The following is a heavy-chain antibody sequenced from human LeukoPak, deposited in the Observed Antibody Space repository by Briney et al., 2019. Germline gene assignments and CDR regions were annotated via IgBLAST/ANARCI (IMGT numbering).Heavy chain of an antibody. V-gene: IGHV3-43D*03. CDR1: GFTFDDYA. CDR2: ISWDGGST. D-gene: IGHD2-15*01. Sequence: GGSLRLSCAASGFTFDDYAMHWVRQAPGKGLEWVSLISWDGGSTYYADSVKGRFTISRDNSKNSLYLRMNSLRAEDTALYYCAKGHYPGYCSGGSCYYFDYWGQGTLVTVSS. J-gene: IGHJ4*02. CDR3: AKGHYPGYCSGGSCYYFDY.